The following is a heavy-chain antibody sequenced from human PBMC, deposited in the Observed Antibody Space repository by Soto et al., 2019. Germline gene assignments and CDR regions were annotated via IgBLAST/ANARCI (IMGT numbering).Heavy chain of an antibody. V-gene: IGHV3-15*01. CDR2: IKSKTDGGTT. D-gene: IGHD3-22*01. CDR1: GFSFDKAW. CDR3: TTPPYYYDSRGYYPGYFDY. Sequence: GGSLRLSCAASGFSFDKAWMSWVRLTPGKGLEWVGRIKSKTDGGTTDYAAPVKGRFTISRDDSKNTLYLQMNSLKTEDTAVYYCTTPPYYYDSRGYYPGYFDYWGQGTLVTVSS. J-gene: IGHJ4*02.